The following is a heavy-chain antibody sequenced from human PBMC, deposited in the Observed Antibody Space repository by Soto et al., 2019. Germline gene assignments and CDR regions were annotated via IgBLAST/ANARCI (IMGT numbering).Heavy chain of an antibody. CDR1: GGSISSSSYY. J-gene: IGHJ5*02. CDR2: IYYSGST. CDR3: ARHVRTFGYCSITSCSYRKNWFDP. V-gene: IGHV4-39*01. Sequence: PSKTLSLTCTVSGGSISSSSYYWGWIRQPPGKGLEWIGSIYYSGSTYYNPSLKSRVTISVDTSKNQFSLKLSSVTAADTAVYYCARHVRTFGYCSITSCSYRKNWFDPWCPGTLVTVSS. D-gene: IGHD2-2*01.